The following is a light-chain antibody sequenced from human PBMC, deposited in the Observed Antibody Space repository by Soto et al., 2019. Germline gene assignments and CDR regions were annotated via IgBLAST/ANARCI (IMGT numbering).Light chain of an antibody. CDR1: SPNIGSNY. V-gene: IGLV1-47*02. J-gene: IGLJ1*01. CDR2: SNN. Sequence: QSVLTQPPSASGTPGQRVTISCSGSSPNIGSNYVYWYQQLPGTAPKLPIYSNNQRPSGVPDRFSGSKSGTSASLAISGLRSEDEADYYCAAWDDSLSGYVFGTGTKVTVL. CDR3: AAWDDSLSGYV.